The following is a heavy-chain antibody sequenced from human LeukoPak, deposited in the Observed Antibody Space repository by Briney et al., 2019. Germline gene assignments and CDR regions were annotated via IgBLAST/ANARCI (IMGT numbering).Heavy chain of an antibody. D-gene: IGHD3-3*01. Sequence: ASVKVSCKASGYTFTGYYMHWVRQAPGQGLEWMGWINPNSGGTNYAQRFQGRVTMTRDTSISTAYMELSRLRSDDTAVYYCARDRDFVHYYMDVWGKGTTVTVSS. CDR2: INPNSGGT. CDR1: GYTFTGYY. J-gene: IGHJ6*03. V-gene: IGHV1-2*02. CDR3: ARDRDFVHYYMDV.